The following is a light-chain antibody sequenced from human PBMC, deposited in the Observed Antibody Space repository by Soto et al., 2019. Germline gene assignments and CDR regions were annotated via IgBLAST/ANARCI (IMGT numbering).Light chain of an antibody. V-gene: IGKV3-20*01. CDR3: QQFGSSPSFP. CDR2: GAS. CDR1: QNINSRY. J-gene: IGKJ3*01. Sequence: EIVLTQSPGTLSLSPGERATLSCRASQNINSRYLAWYQQKPGQAPRLLIYGASSRATGIPDRFSGSGSGNYFTLIIIRLEPEDFAPYSCQQFGSSPSFPFPPGTTLPIK.